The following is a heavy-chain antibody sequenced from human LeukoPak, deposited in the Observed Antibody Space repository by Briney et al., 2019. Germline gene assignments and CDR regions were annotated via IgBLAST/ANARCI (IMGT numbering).Heavy chain of an antibody. D-gene: IGHD3-16*01. J-gene: IGHJ3*02. V-gene: IGHV1-69*04. CDR3: ARDSITLLHTFDI. Sequence: GASVKVSCKASGGTFSSYAISWVRQAPGQGLEWMGRIIPILGIANYAQKLQGRVTMTTDTSTSTAYMELRSLRSDDTAVYYCARDSITLLHTFDIWGQGTMVTVSS. CDR1: GGTFSSYA. CDR2: IIPILGIA.